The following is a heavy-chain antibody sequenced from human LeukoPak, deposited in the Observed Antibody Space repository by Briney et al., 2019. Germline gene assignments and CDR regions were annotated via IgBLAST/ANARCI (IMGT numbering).Heavy chain of an antibody. CDR2: ISYDGSNK. CDR3: AKDLYYYDFWSGYLPDY. CDR1: GFTFSSYG. Sequence: GGSLRLSCAASGFTFSSYGMHWVRQAPGKGLEWVAVISYDGSNKYYADSVKGRFTISRDNSKNTLYLHMNSLRAEDTAVYYCAKDLYYYDFWSGYLPDYWGQGTLVTVSS. D-gene: IGHD3-3*01. V-gene: IGHV3-30*18. J-gene: IGHJ4*02.